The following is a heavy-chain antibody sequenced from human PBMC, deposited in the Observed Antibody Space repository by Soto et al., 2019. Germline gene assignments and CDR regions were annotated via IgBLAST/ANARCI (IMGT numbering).Heavy chain of an antibody. CDR2: IFPSDSDT. CDR1: GYRFTSYW. CDR3: ARKDKSGYFNWFDP. D-gene: IGHD3-22*01. Sequence: EFLKICCITDGYRFTSYWIALVRQMRGKGLEWMGIIFPSDSDTRYSPSFQGQVTISADRSTSTVFLQWASLKASDTAVYFCARKDKSGYFNWFDPWGQGTLVTVSS. J-gene: IGHJ5*02. V-gene: IGHV5-51*01.